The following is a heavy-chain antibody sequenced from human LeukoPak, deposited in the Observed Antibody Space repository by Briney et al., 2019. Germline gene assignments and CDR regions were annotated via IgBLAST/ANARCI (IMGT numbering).Heavy chain of an antibody. V-gene: IGHV1-2*02. D-gene: IGHD4-23*01. J-gene: IGHJ4*02. CDR3: ARVDYGGFDY. Sequence: ASVKVSCKASGYTFTGYYMQWVRQAPGQGLEWVGWINPNNGDTKYAQKFQGRVTMTRDTSISTVYMELSRLRSDDTAVYYCARVDYGGFDYWGQGTLVTVSS. CDR2: INPNNGDT. CDR1: GYTFTGYY.